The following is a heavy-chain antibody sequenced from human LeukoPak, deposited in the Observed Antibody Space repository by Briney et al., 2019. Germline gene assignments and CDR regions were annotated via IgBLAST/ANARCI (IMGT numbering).Heavy chain of an antibody. J-gene: IGHJ4*02. CDR1: GFTFSSYS. CDR3: ARVVNYYDSSGCFDY. D-gene: IGHD3-22*01. Sequence: GGSLRLSCAASGFTFSSYSMNWVRQAPGKGLEWVSYISSSSSTIYYGDSVKGRFTISRENAKNSLYLQMNSLRDEDTAVYYCARVVNYYDSSGCFDYWGQGTLVTVSS. V-gene: IGHV3-48*02. CDR2: ISSSSSTI.